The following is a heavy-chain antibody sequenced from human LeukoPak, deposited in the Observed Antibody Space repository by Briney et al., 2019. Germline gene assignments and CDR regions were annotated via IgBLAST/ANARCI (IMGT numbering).Heavy chain of an antibody. J-gene: IGHJ4*02. CDR1: GFTFSSYS. Sequence: GGSLRLSCAASGFTFSSYSMNWVRQAPGKGLEWVSYISSSSSTTYYADSVKGRFTISRDNSKNTLYLQMNSLRAEDTAVYYCAEEGFWTGYYDYWGQGTLVTVSS. CDR3: AEEGFWTGYYDY. V-gene: IGHV3-48*01. CDR2: ISSSSSTT. D-gene: IGHD3/OR15-3a*01.